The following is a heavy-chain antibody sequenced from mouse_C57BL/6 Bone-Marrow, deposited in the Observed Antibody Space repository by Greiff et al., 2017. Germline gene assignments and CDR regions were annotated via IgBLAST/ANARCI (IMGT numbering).Heavy chain of an antibody. CDR3: ARETCFDY. Sequence: VQLQQSGAELARPGASVKLSCKASGYTFTSYGISWVKQRTGQGLEGIGEIYPRSGNTYYNEKFKGKATLTAAKASSTAYMELRSLTSEDSAVYFCARETCFDYWGQGTTLTVSS. J-gene: IGHJ2*01. CDR1: GYTFTSYG. CDR2: IYPRSGNT. V-gene: IGHV1-81*01.